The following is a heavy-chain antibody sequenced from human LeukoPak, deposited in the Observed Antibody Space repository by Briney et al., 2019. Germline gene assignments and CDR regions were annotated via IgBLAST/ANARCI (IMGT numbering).Heavy chain of an antibody. J-gene: IGHJ4*02. Sequence: PSETLSLTCTVSGGSISSSSYYWGWIRQPPGKGLEWIGSIYYSGSTYYNPSLKSRVTISVDTSKNQFSLKLSSVTAADTAVYYCARVLDINYYFDYWGQGTLVTVSS. CDR1: GGSISSSSYY. CDR3: ARVLDINYYFDY. CDR2: IYYSGST. V-gene: IGHV4-39*07. D-gene: IGHD1-1*01.